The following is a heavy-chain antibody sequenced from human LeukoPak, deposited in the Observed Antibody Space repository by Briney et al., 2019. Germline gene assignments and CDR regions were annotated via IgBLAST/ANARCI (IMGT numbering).Heavy chain of an antibody. D-gene: IGHD5-18*01. Sequence: GGSLRLSCAASGFTFSSYSMNWVRQAPGKGLEWISYISSSDSITYYAESVKGRFTISRDNAKNSLFLQTNSLRDEDTAVYYCARDSSMIQWGQGTLVTVSS. V-gene: IGHV3-48*02. J-gene: IGHJ4*02. CDR3: ARDSSMIQ. CDR2: ISSSDSIT. CDR1: GFTFSSYS.